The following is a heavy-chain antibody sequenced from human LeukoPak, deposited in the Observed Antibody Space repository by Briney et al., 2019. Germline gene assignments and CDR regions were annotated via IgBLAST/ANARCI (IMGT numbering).Heavy chain of an antibody. J-gene: IGHJ4*02. Sequence: GGSLRLSCAASGFTFNNFWMSWVRQAPGKGLEWVSSISSSISYIYYADSVKGRFTISTDNAKNSLYLQMNSLRAEDTAVYYCARDDGMAARPFDYWGQGTLVTVSS. CDR3: ARDDGMAARPFDY. V-gene: IGHV3-21*01. CDR1: GFTFNNFW. CDR2: ISSSISYI. D-gene: IGHD6-6*01.